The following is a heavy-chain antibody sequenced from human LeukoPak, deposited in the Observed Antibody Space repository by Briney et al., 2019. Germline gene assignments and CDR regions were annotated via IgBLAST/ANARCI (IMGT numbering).Heavy chain of an antibody. D-gene: IGHD3-3*01. CDR3: ARGSYYDFWSGYQYYYYGMDV. CDR1: GGTFSSYA. CDR2: INPNSGGT. J-gene: IGHJ6*02. Sequence: ASVKVSCKASGGTFSSYAISWVRQAPGQGLEWMGWINPNSGGTNYAQKFQGRVTMTRDTSISTAYMELSRLRSDDTAVYYCARGSYYDFWSGYQYYYYGMDVWGQGTTVTVSS. V-gene: IGHV1-2*02.